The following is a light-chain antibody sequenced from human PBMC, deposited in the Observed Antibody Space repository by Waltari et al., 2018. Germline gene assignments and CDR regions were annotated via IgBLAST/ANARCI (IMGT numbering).Light chain of an antibody. J-gene: IGLJ2*01. CDR1: SPNTGRTT. V-gene: IGLV1-44*01. Sequence: QSVLTQPPSPSGTPGQRVTISRSGSSPNTGRTTVTRSQQLPGPAPKPPLHPNNQRPSGVPDRFSSSKSGTSASLAISGLQSEDETDYYCAAWDDSLNGAVFGGGTKLTVL. CDR3: AAWDDSLNGAV. CDR2: PNN.